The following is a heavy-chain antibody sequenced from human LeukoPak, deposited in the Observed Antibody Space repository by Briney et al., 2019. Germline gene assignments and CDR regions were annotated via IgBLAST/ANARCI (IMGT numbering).Heavy chain of an antibody. CDR1: GGSISSGDYY. CDR2: IYYSGST. D-gene: IGHD3-22*01. Sequence: LQALSLTCTVSGGSISSGDYYWSWIRQPPGKGLEWIGYIYYSGSTYYNPSLKSRVTISVDTSKNQFSLKLSSVTAADTAVYYCARVGAYYYDSSGSTGYFDYWGQGTLVTVSS. CDR3: ARVGAYYYDSSGSTGYFDY. J-gene: IGHJ4*02. V-gene: IGHV4-30-4*01.